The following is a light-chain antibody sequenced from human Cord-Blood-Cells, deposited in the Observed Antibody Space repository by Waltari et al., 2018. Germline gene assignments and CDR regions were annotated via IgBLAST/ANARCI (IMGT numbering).Light chain of an antibody. V-gene: IGLV6-57*01. CDR3: QSYDSSNWV. J-gene: IGLJ3*02. CDR1: SGNIASNY. Sequence: NFMLTQPHSVSESPGKTVTISCTRSSGNIASNYVQRYQQRPGSSPTTVIYEDNQRPSGVPDRFSGSIDSSSNSASLTISGLKTEDEADYYCQSYDSSNWVFGGGTKLTVL. CDR2: EDN.